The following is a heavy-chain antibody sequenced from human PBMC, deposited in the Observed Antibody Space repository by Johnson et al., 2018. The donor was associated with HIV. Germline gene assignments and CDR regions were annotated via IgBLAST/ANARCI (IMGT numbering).Heavy chain of an antibody. J-gene: IGHJ3*02. D-gene: IGHD3-10*02. Sequence: VQLVESGGGVVQPGRSLRLSCAASGFSVSTYDMHWVRQATGKGLDWVSVIGTAGNTYFADSVKGRFSISRDNSKNTLYLQMNSLRAEDTAVYYCARGDMFSRTWPEAFDIWGQGTMVTVSS. CDR1: GFSVSTYD. CDR2: IGTAGNT. CDR3: ARGDMFSRTWPEAFDI. V-gene: IGHV3-13*01.